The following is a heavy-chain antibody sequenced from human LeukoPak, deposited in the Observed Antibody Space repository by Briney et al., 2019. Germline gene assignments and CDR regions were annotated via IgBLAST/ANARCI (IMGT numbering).Heavy chain of an antibody. J-gene: IGHJ3*02. CDR3: AREAVEQLGLGAFDI. Sequence: GGSLRLSCAASGFTFSSYGMHWVRQAPGKGLEWVAFIRYDGSNKYYADSVKGRFTISRDNSKNTLYLQMNSLRAEDTAVYYCAREAVEQLGLGAFDIWGQGTMVTVSS. CDR1: GFTFSSYG. CDR2: IRYDGSNK. V-gene: IGHV3-30*02. D-gene: IGHD6-13*01.